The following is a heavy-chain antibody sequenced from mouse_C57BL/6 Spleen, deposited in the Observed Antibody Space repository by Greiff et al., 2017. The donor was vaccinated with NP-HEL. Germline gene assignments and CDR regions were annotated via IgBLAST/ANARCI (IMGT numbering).Heavy chain of an antibody. CDR2: INYDGSST. CDR3: ARDGYYSYWYFDV. Sequence: EVKLMESEGGLVQPGSSMKLSCTASGFTFSDYYMAWVRQVPEKGLEWVANINYDGSSTYYLDSLKSRFIISRDNAKNILYLQMSSLKSEDTATYYCARDGYYSYWYFDVWGTGTTLTVSS. J-gene: IGHJ1*03. V-gene: IGHV5-16*01. D-gene: IGHD2-3*01. CDR1: GFTFSDYY.